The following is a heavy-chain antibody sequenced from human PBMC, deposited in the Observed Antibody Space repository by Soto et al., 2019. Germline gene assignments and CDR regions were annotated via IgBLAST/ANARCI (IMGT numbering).Heavy chain of an antibody. CDR3: ARGRDIVVVPAAIRSNYYYYGMDV. CDR1: GDSVSSNSAA. D-gene: IGHD2-2*02. J-gene: IGHJ6*02. V-gene: IGHV6-1*01. Sequence: SQTLSLTCAISGDSVSSNSAAWNWIRQSPSRGLEWLGRTYYRSKWYNDYAVSVKSRITINPDTSKNQFSLQLNSVTPEDTAVYYCARGRDIVVVPAAIRSNYYYYGMDVWGQGTTVTVSS. CDR2: TYYRSKWYN.